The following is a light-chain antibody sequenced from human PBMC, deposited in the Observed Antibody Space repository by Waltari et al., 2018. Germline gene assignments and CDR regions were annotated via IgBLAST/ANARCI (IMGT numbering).Light chain of an antibody. CDR1: QSVSNKY. J-gene: IGKJ1*01. CDR2: GAS. V-gene: IGKV3-20*01. Sequence: IVLTLCRGPLSLSPGVTGTLSCRAGQSVSNKYLAWYQQKPGQAPRLLIYGASHRATGIPDRFSGSGSGTDFTLTISRLEPEDFAVYSCHQYGSSPGTFGQGTKVEIK. CDR3: HQYGSSPGT.